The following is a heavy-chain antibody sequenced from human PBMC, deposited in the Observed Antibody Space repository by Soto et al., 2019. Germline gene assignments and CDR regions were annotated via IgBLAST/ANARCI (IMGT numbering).Heavy chain of an antibody. V-gene: IGHV1-8*01. Sequence: ASVKVSCKTSGYTFTSYDIHWVRQATGQGLEWMGWMNPNNGYTDYAQKFQGRVTMTRGTSLSTAYMELSSLTSDDTTMYYCARGRGWRDYWGQGTLVTVSS. CDR1: GYTFTSYD. CDR3: ARGRGWRDY. D-gene: IGHD6-19*01. J-gene: IGHJ4*02. CDR2: MNPNNGYT.